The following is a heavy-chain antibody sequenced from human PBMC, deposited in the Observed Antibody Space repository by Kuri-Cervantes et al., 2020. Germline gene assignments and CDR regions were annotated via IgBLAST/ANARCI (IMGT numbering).Heavy chain of an antibody. CDR3: AGTNSGYGIGGFDH. CDR1: GGSISSYY. D-gene: IGHD5-12*01. CDR2: IYNSGST. J-gene: IGHJ4*02. V-gene: IGHV4-59*01. Sequence: SETLSLTCTVSGGSISSYYWSWIRQPPGKGLEWIGYIYNSGSTNYNPSLKSRVTISVDTSKNQFSLKLSSVTAADTAVYYCAGTNSGYGIGGFDHWGQGTLVTVSS.